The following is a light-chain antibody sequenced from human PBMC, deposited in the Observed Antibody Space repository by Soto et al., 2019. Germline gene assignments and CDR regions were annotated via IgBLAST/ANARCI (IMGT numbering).Light chain of an antibody. CDR2: DAS. V-gene: IGKV3-11*01. J-gene: IGKJ5*01. CDR1: QSVSSY. Sequence: EIVLTQSPATLSLSPGERATLSCRASQSVSSYLAWYQQKPCQAPRLLIYDASNRATGIPARFSGSGSGTDFTLTISSLEPEDFAVYYCQQRSNLPPTFGQGTRLEIK. CDR3: QQRSNLPPT.